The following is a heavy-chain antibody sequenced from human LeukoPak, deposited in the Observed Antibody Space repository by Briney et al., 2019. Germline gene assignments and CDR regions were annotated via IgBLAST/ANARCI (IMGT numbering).Heavy chain of an antibody. V-gene: IGHV3-33*01. D-gene: IGHD6-13*01. CDR2: IWYDGSNK. J-gene: IGHJ4*02. CDR3: AREGTAAAGKRRASQFDY. Sequence: GGSLRLSCAPSRFTFSSYGMQWVRQAPGRGLEWAAVIWYDGSNKYYADSVKGRFTISRDNSKNTLYLQMNSLRAEDTAVYYCAREGTAAAGKRRASQFDYWGQGTLVTVSS. CDR1: RFTFSSYG.